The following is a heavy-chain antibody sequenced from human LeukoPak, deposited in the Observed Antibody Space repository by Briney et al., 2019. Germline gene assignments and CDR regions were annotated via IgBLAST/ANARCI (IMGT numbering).Heavy chain of an antibody. Sequence: GGSPRLSRVVSGFSFSSYEKKLVRQGPGEGVEGGLYITGNSDTRYYADSVKGRFIISRDNAKNSLYLQMSDVRPEDTAVYYCAKGPGARGRFNWFDPWGQGTLVTVSS. CDR3: AKGPGARGRFNWFDP. CDR1: GFSFSSYE. D-gene: IGHD6-19*01. CDR2: ITGNSDTR. J-gene: IGHJ5*02. V-gene: IGHV3-48*03.